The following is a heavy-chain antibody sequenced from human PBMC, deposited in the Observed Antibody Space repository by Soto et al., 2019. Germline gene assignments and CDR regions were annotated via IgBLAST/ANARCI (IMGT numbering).Heavy chain of an antibody. J-gene: IGHJ4*02. Sequence: QVQLVESGGGVVQPGRSLRLSCAASGFTFSSYGMHWVRQAPGKGLEWVALIWYDGSNKYYADSVKGRFTISRDNSKNTLYLQRNSLRAEDTAVYYCARDILDSSGLYWGQGTLVTVSS. V-gene: IGHV3-33*01. CDR3: ARDILDSSGLY. CDR2: IWYDGSNK. D-gene: IGHD3-22*01. CDR1: GFTFSSYG.